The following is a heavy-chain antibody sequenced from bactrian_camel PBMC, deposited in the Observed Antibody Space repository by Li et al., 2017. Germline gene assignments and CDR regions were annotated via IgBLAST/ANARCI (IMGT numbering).Heavy chain of an antibody. V-gene: IGHV3S57*01. Sequence: VEAGGSLTLTCVGSGYTYTTYCMAWFRQAPGKEREGVAAIDSDGQSTYADSVKGRFTISKDKVKNTLYLEMSNLKPEDTAMYYCAAVGPRAWARSGGYCSRNPNYWGQGTQVTVS. CDR2: IDSDGQS. CDR3: AAVGPRAWARSGGYCSRNPNY. J-gene: IGHJ4*01. CDR1: GYTYTTYC. D-gene: IGHD2*01.